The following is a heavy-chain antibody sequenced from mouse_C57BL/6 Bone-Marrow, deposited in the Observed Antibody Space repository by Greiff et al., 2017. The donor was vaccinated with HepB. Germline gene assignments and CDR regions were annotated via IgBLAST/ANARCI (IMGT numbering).Heavy chain of an antibody. Sequence: EVQRVESGGGLVQPGGSLKLSCAASGFTFSDYYMYWVRQTPEKRLEWVAYISNGGGSTYYPDTVKGRFTISRDNAKNTLYLQMSRLKSEDTAMYYCARQGGIYYGYPWFAYWGQGTLVTVSA. J-gene: IGHJ3*01. CDR3: ARQGGIYYGYPWFAY. D-gene: IGHD2-2*01. CDR1: GFTFSDYY. V-gene: IGHV5-12*01. CDR2: ISNGGGST.